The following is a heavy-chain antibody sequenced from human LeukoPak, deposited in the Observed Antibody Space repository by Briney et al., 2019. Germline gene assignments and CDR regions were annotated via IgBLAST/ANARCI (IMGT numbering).Heavy chain of an antibody. D-gene: IGHD6-19*01. Sequence: PGGSLRLSCAASGFSFSSYSMNWVRQAPGKGLEWVSSISSSTFISYADSVKGRFTISRDNAKNSLYLQMNSLTAEDTAVYYCARDRSVAGTVDYWGQGTLVTVSS. J-gene: IGHJ4*02. V-gene: IGHV3-21*01. CDR3: ARDRSVAGTVDY. CDR2: ISSSTFI. CDR1: GFSFSSYS.